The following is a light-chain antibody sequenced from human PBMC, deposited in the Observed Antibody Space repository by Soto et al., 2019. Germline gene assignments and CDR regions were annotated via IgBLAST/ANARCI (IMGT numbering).Light chain of an antibody. J-gene: IGKJ1*01. CDR3: QQYNNWPPT. CDR2: GAS. CDR1: QSVGTI. V-gene: IGKV3-15*01. Sequence: EVVMTQSPVTLSVSAGERATLSCRASQSVGTILAWYQQKPGQAPRLLIFGASTRATGIPARFSGSGSGTEFTLTISSLQSEDFAVYYCQQYNNWPPTFGQGTKV.